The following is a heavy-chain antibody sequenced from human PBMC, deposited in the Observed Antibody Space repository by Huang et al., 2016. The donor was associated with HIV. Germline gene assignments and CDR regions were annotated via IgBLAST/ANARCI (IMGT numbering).Heavy chain of an antibody. CDR2: GKHRGSA. V-gene: IGHV4-34*01. D-gene: IGHD3-10*01. J-gene: IGHJ4*02. Sequence: QVRLEQWGPNLLKPSDTLSLKCAVYGGSFSDYFWTWIRQSPVKGLEWIGEGKHRGSALQNPSLRGRVSMSVDSSKNQFYLNLTSVTAADTAVYFCARPKMTATPSDSSWSYFDFWGRGTPVTVSS. CDR3: ARPKMTATPSDSSWSYFDF. CDR1: GGSFSDYF.